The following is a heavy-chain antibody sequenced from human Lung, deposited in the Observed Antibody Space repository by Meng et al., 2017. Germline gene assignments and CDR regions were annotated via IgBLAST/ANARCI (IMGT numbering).Heavy chain of an antibody. CDR2: IDPKSGDT. V-gene: IGHV1-2*06. Sequence: VQLVQSWAEVKKPGASVKVSCTPSGYNFPDYWLHWVRRAPGQGLEWMGRIDPKSGDTHYAQRFQGRVTMTGDTSISTAYMELSGLRSDDTAMYYCARDEDISAAGKLFGDYWGQGTLVTVSS. CDR1: GYNFPDYW. CDR3: ARDEDISAAGKLFGDY. D-gene: IGHD6-13*01. J-gene: IGHJ4*02.